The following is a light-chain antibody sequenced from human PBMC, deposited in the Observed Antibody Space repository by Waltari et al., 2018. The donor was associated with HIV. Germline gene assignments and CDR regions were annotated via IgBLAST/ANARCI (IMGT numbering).Light chain of an antibody. V-gene: IGLV1-51*01. CDR1: SSTIGNNF. CDR2: ATN. CDR3: GTWDNNLSAFWV. Sequence: QSVLTQPPSVSAAPGQKVTISCSGSSSTIGNNFVSWYQQLPATAPKLPIYATNKRPSGIPDRFSASKSGTSATLAITGLQTGDEAVYYCGTWDNNLSAFWVFGGGTKVTVL. J-gene: IGLJ3*02.